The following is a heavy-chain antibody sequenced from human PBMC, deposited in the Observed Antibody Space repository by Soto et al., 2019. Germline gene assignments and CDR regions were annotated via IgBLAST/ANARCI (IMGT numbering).Heavy chain of an antibody. D-gene: IGHD6-13*01. CDR3: ARTSAAGKYYYGMDV. V-gene: IGHV5-51*01. CDR1: GEKVTSSW. CDR2: IYPGDSDT. Sequence: GAALQISDEGCGEKVTSSWRGRVRQIPGKGLEWMGIIYPGDSDTRYSPSFQGQVTISADKSISTAYLQWSSLKASDTAMYYCARTSAAGKYYYGMDVWGQGTTVTVSS. J-gene: IGHJ6*02.